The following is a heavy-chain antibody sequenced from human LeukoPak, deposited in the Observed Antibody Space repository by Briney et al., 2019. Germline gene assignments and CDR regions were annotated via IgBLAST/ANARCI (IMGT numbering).Heavy chain of an antibody. J-gene: IGHJ3*02. CDR1: GFTFSSYA. D-gene: IGHD3-10*01. CDR3: ARGITAGSFDI. Sequence: GGSLRLSCAVSGFTFSSYAMHWVRQAPGKGLEYVSAISSNGGSTYYANSVKGRFTISRDNSKNTLYLQMGSLRAEDMAVYYCARGITAGSFDIWGQGTMVTVSS. V-gene: IGHV3-64*01. CDR2: ISSNGGST.